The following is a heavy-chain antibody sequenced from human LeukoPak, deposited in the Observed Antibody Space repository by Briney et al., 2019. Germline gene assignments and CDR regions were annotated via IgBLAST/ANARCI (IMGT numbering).Heavy chain of an antibody. D-gene: IGHD3-10*02. CDR1: TVIFRKYW. Sequence: GGSLRLSCAASTVIFRKYWMGWARQAPGKGLEWVANIAHDGSVKWYVDSVNGRFIIPRDNARDSLYLQMNGLRVEDTAIYYCAFFVREPQNWGQGTLVTVSS. J-gene: IGHJ1*01. V-gene: IGHV3-7*01. CDR2: IAHDGSVK. CDR3: AFFVREPQN.